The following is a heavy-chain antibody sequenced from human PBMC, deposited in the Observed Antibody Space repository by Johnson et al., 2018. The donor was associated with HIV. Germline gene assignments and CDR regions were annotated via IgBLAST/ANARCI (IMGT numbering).Heavy chain of an antibody. V-gene: IGHV3-66*01. CDR1: GFTVSNNY. J-gene: IGHJ3*02. CDR3: ARACRDGYTCDVFDI. Sequence: VQLMESGGGLVKSGGSLRLSCAASGFTVSNNYMTWVRQAPGKGLEWVSVIFSGGSTYYADSVTGRFTISRDSSKNTLYLQMNSLRAEDTAVYYCARACRDGYTCDVFDIWGQGTMVTVSS. D-gene: IGHD5-24*01. CDR2: IFSGGST.